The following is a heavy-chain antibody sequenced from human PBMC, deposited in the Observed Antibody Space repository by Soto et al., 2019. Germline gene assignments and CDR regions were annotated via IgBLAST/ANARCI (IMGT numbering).Heavy chain of an antibody. CDR1: GYSFTSYW. CDR2: IDPSDSYT. V-gene: IGHV5-10-1*01. CDR3: ARLERRDYYYYGMDV. J-gene: IGHJ6*02. D-gene: IGHD1-1*01. Sequence: GESQKISCKGSGYSFTSYWISWVRQMPGKGLEWMGRIDPSDSYTNYSPSFQGHVTISADKSISTAYLQWSSLKASDTAMYYCARLERRDYYYYGMDVWGQGTTVTVSS.